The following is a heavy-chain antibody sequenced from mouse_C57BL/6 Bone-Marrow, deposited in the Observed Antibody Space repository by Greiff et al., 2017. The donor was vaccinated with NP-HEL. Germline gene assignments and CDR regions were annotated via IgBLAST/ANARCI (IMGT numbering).Heavy chain of an antibody. CDR3: ARPVLVRSYVDV. CDR2: IYPRSGNT. Sequence: QVQLQQSGAELARPGASVKLSCKASGYTFTSYGMSWVKQRTGQGLEWIGEIYPRSGNTYYNEKFKGKATLTADKSSSTAYMELRRLTSEDSAVYFCARPVLVRSYVDVWGTGTTVTVSS. CDR1: GYTFTSYG. J-gene: IGHJ1*03. V-gene: IGHV1-81*01. D-gene: IGHD1-1*01.